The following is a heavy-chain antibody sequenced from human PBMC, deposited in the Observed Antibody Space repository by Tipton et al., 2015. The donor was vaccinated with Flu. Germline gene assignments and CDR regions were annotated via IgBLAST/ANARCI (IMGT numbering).Heavy chain of an antibody. J-gene: IGHJ6*03. Sequence: TLSLTCTVSGGSISSYYWNWIRQPAGKRLEWIGRIYTSGNTNYNPSLKSRVTMSVDTSKNQFCLKLSSVTAADTAVYYCARAPLDPSMVRENTFYSCMDVWGKGTTVTVSS. V-gene: IGHV4-4*07. CDR1: GGSISSYY. CDR2: IYTSGNT. CDR3: ARAPLDPSMVRENTFYSCMDV. D-gene: IGHD3-10*01.